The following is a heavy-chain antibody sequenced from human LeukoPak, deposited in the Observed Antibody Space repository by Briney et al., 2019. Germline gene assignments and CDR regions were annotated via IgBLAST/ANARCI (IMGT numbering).Heavy chain of an antibody. CDR1: GGSFSGYY. V-gene: IGHV4-34*01. CDR3: ASSVIMVAATGNWFDP. Sequence: SETLSLTCAVYGGSFSGYYWSWIRQPPGKGLEWIGEINHSGSTSYNPSLKSRVTISVDTSKNQFSLKLSSVTAADTAVYYCASSVIMVAATGNWFDPWGQGTLVTVSS. J-gene: IGHJ5*02. CDR2: INHSGST. D-gene: IGHD2-15*01.